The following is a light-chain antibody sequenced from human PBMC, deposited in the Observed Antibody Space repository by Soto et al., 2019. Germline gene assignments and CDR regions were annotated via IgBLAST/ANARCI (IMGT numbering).Light chain of an antibody. Sequence: DIQLTQSPSFLSASVGDRATITCRASQGISSYLGWYQQKPGKAPKLLIYAASTLQSGVPSRFSGSGSGTEFTLTISSLQPEDFVTYYCQQLNSYPITFGQGTRLEIK. V-gene: IGKV1-9*01. CDR3: QQLNSYPIT. CDR1: QGISSY. CDR2: AAS. J-gene: IGKJ5*01.